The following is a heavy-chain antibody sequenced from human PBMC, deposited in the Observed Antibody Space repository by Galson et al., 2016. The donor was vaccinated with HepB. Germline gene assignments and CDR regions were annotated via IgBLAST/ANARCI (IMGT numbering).Heavy chain of an antibody. Sequence: SLRLSCAASGFTFSSYAMSWVRQAPGKGLEWDSGIRGSGGSTYYADSVKGRLTISRDNSKNTLYLQMNSLRAEDKAVYYCAKGLRTNYYYYSMDVWGQGTTVTVSS. CDR3: AKGLRTNYYYYSMDV. CDR2: IRGSGGST. D-gene: IGHD4-17*01. V-gene: IGHV3-23*01. CDR1: GFTFSSYA. J-gene: IGHJ6*02.